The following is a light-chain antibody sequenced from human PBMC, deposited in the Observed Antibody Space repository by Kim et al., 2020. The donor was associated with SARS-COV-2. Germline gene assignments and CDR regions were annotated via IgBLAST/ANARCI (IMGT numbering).Light chain of an antibody. CDR1: NIGSKS. V-gene: IGLV3-21*04. Sequence: SSELTQPPSVSVAPGKTARITCGGNNIGSKSVHWYQQKPGQAPVLVIYYDSDRPSGIPERFSGSNSGNTATLTISRVEAGDEADYYCQVWDSSSDHGVFGGGTQLTVL. CDR2: YDS. CDR3: QVWDSSSDHGV. J-gene: IGLJ3*02.